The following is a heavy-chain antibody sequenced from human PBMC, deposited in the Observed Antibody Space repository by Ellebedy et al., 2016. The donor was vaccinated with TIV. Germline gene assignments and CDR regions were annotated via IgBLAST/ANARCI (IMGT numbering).Heavy chain of an antibody. CDR3: VFGNVITTIEFDY. CDR1: DLSLNDAGVS. V-gene: IGHV2-5*04. Sequence: SGPTLVKPTQTLTLTCTLSDLSLNDAGVSVGWIRQPPGKALEWLAPLYCNDDSRYNPSLRSRLTITRDTSKNQVALRMTNMTPVDTDTYHYVFGNVITTIEFDYWGQGSLVTVSS. CDR2: LYCNDDS. J-gene: IGHJ4*02. D-gene: IGHD1-14*01.